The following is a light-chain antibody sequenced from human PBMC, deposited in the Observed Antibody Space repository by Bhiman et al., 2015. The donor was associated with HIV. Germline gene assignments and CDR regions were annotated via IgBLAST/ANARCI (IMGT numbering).Light chain of an antibody. Sequence: QSALTQPASVSGSPGQSITVSCTGTSSDVGTYNLVSWYQQHPGKAPKLILYEVDKRPSGVSNRFSGSKSGNTASLTISGLQAEDEADYYCCSYTSSTTYVFGGGTKLTVL. CDR3: CSYTSSTTYV. CDR1: SSDVGTYNL. CDR2: EVD. J-gene: IGLJ3*02. V-gene: IGLV2-14*02.